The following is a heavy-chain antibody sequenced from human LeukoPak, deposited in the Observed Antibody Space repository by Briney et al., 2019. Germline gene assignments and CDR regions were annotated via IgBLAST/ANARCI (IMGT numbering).Heavy chain of an antibody. Sequence: SETLSLTCTVSGGSISSYYWSWIRQPPGKGLEWIGYIYYSGSTNYNPSLKSRVTISVDTSKNQFSLKLSSVTAADTAVYYCTRLSSSWYYTAPYYFDYWGQGTLVTVSS. J-gene: IGHJ4*02. CDR2: IYYSGST. D-gene: IGHD6-13*01. V-gene: IGHV4-59*08. CDR3: TRLSSSWYYTAPYYFDY. CDR1: GGSISSYY.